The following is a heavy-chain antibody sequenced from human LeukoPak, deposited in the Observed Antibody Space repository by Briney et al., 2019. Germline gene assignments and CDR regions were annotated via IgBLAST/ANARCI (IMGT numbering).Heavy chain of an antibody. CDR3: ARDSTKGDGDYVYYGMDV. J-gene: IGHJ6*02. V-gene: IGHV4-30-4*01. Sequence: QASQTLSLTCTVSGGSISRGDYGWSWLRQPPGKGLEWIVYMYYSGSTYYNPSLKSRVTISVDTSKNQFSLKLSSVTAADTAVYYCARDSTKGDGDYVYYGMDVWGQGTTVTVSS. CDR2: MYYSGST. CDR1: GGSISRGDYG. D-gene: IGHD4-17*01.